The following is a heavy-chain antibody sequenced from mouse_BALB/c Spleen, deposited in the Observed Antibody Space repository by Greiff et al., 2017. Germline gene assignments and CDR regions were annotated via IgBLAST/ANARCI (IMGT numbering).Heavy chain of an antibody. D-gene: IGHD2-14*01. CDR3: ARHGGTGWYFDV. J-gene: IGHJ1*01. V-gene: IGHV5-12-2*01. CDR2: ISNGGGST. Sequence: EVQLVESGGGLVQPGGSLKLSCAASGFTFSSYTMSWVRQTPEKRLEWVAYISNGGGSTYYPDTVKGRFTISRDNAKNTLYLQMSSLKSEDTAMYYCARHGGTGWYFDVWGAGTTVTVSS. CDR1: GFTFSSYT.